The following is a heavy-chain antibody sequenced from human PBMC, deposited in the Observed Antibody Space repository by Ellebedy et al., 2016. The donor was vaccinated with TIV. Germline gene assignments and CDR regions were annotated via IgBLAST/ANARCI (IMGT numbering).Heavy chain of an antibody. CDR2: ISWNSGSI. V-gene: IGHV3-9*01. Sequence: PGGSLRLSCAASGFTFDDYAMHWVRQAPGKGLEWVSGISWNSGSIGYADSVKGRFTISRDNAKNSLYLQMKSLRAEDTALYYCAKGMRVKWGPGDYYDYWGQGTLVTVSS. CDR1: GFTFDDYA. D-gene: IGHD7-27*01. CDR3: AKGMRVKWGPGDYYDY. J-gene: IGHJ4*02.